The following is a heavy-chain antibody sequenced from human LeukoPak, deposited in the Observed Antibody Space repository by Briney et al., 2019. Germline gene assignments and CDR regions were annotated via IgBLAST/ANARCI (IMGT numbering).Heavy chain of an antibody. V-gene: IGHV3-23*01. CDR2: ISGSGGST. Sequence: GGSLRLSCAASGFTFSSYGMSWVRQAPGKGLEWVSAISGSGGSTYYADSVKGRFTISRDNSKNTLYLQMNSLRAEDTAVYYCARDRRNYNYYDNNAYHFDTLGYWGQGALVTVSS. D-gene: IGHD3-22*01. CDR1: GFTFSSYG. CDR3: ARDRRNYNYYDNNAYHFDTLGY. J-gene: IGHJ4*02.